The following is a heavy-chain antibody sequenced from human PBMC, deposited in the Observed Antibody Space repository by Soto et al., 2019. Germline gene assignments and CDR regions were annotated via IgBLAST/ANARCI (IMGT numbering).Heavy chain of an antibody. Sequence: SETLSLTCTVSGGSISSSSYYWGWIRQPPGKGLEWIGSIYYSGSTYYNPSLKSRVTISVDTSKNQFSLKLSSVTAADTAVYYCARGRITMIVVVPFDLWGRGTLVTVSS. CDR3: ARGRITMIVVVPFDL. J-gene: IGHJ2*01. CDR2: IYYSGST. D-gene: IGHD3-22*01. V-gene: IGHV4-39*07. CDR1: GGSISSSSYY.